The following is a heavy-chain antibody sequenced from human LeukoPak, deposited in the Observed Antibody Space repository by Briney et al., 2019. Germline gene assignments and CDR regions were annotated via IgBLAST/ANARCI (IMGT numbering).Heavy chain of an antibody. J-gene: IGHJ6*02. Sequence: ASVKVSCKASGYTFTSYGISWVRQAPGQGLEWMGWISAYNGNTNYAQKLQGRVTMTTDTSTSTAYMELRSLRSDDTAVYYCARDEGYYDILTGYYPPRSYYYYGMDVWGQGTTVTVSS. CDR1: GYTFTSYG. V-gene: IGHV1-18*01. CDR3: ARDEGYYDILTGYYPPRSYYYYGMDV. CDR2: ISAYNGNT. D-gene: IGHD3-9*01.